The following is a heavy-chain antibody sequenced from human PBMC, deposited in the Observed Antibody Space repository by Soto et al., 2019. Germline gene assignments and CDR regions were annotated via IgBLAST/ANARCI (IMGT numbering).Heavy chain of an antibody. CDR2: IYWNDDK. V-gene: IGHV2-5*01. D-gene: IGHD6-6*01. CDR3: AHSPRYSSSFFTFDY. CDR1: GFSLSTSSVG. J-gene: IGHJ4*02. Sequence: SGPTLVNPTQTLTLTCPFSGFSLSTSSVGVGWIRQPPGKALEWLALIYWNDDKRYSPSLKSRLTITKDTSKNQVVLTMTNMDPVDTATYYCAHSPRYSSSFFTFDYWGQGTLVTVSS.